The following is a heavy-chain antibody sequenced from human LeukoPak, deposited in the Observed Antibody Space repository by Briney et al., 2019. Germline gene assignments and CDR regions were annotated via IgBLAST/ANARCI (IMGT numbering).Heavy chain of an antibody. CDR3: ARDSTYYYASGSSGPHYFDY. D-gene: IGHD3-10*01. V-gene: IGHV3-30*01. Sequence: GRSLRLSCAASGFTFSNYAMHWVRQAPGKGLEWVAGISYDRGITHYADSVKGRFTISRDNSKNTLYLQLNSLRPEDAAVYYCARDSTYYYASGSSGPHYFDYWGQGTLVTVSS. CDR2: ISYDRGIT. J-gene: IGHJ4*02. CDR1: GFTFSNYA.